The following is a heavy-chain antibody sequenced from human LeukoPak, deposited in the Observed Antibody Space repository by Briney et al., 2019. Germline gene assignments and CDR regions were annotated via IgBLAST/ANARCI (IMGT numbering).Heavy chain of an antibody. CDR1: GYTFTSYG. CDR3: ARGGYCSGGSCYRIYYFDY. CDR2: ISAYNGNT. Sequence: ASVKVSCKAPGYTFTSYGISWVRQAPGQGLEWMGWISAYNGNTYYAQKLQGRVTMTTDTSTSTAYMELRSLRSDDTAVYYCARGGYCSGGSCYRIYYFDYWGQGTLVTVSS. D-gene: IGHD2-15*01. J-gene: IGHJ4*02. V-gene: IGHV1-18*01.